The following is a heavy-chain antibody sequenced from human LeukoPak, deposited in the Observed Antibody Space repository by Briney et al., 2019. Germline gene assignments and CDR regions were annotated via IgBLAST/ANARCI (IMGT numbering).Heavy chain of an antibody. J-gene: IGHJ4*02. CDR3: AKDPGSVVAPFDY. CDR2: ISYDGSNK. V-gene: IGHV3-30*18. D-gene: IGHD2-15*01. Sequence: QSGGSLRLSCAASGFTFSSYGMHWVRQAPGKGLEWVAVISYDGSNKYYADSVKGRFTISGDNSKNTLYLQMNSLRAEDTAVYYCAKDPGSVVAPFDYWGQGTLVTVSS. CDR1: GFTFSSYG.